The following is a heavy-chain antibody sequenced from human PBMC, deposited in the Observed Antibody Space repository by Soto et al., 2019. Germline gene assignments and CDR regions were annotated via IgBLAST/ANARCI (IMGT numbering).Heavy chain of an antibody. Sequence: GWSLRLSCAASGFTFSNYGMHWVRQAPGKGLEWVAVIWYDGNNKYYADSVKGRFTISRDNSNNTLYVQMTSLRAEDTAVYYCARGLHSLFDYWGQGTLVTGSS. CDR1: GFTFSNYG. D-gene: IGHD2-21*01. V-gene: IGHV3-33*01. CDR2: IWYDGNNK. J-gene: IGHJ4*02. CDR3: ARGLHSLFDY.